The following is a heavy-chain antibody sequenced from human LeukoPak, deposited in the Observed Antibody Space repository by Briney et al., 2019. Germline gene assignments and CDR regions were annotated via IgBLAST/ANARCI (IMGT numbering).Heavy chain of an antibody. CDR3: ARETSQKGAHYMDV. CDR1: GGFISSYY. V-gene: IGHV4-59*01. D-gene: IGHD3-16*01. J-gene: IGHJ6*03. CDR2: IYYSGYT. Sequence: SETLSLTCTVSGGFISSYYWSWIRQPPGKGLKWIGNIYYSGYTTYSPSLGSRVTISLDTSKNQFSLKLSSVTAADTAVYYCARETSQKGAHYMDVWGKGTTITISS.